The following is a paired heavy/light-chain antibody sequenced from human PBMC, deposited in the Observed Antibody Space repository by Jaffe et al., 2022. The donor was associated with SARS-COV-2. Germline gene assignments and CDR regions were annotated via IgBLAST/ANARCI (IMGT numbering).Heavy chain of an antibody. CDR1: GGSISSRSYY. CDR3: ARALQHCSNTTCYAGNWFDP. V-gene: IGHV4-39*01. Sequence: QLQLQESGPGLVKPSETLSLTCTVSGGSISSRSYYWGWIRQPPGKGLEWIGNIYYSGTTYHNPSLKSRVTISVDTSKNQFSLKLSSVTAADTAVYYCARALQHCSNTTCYAGNWFDPWGQGTLVTVSS. CDR2: IYYSGTT. J-gene: IGHJ5*02. D-gene: IGHD2-2*01.
Light chain of an antibody. CDR1: QSVLYSSNNKNY. J-gene: IGKJ1*01. CDR2: WAS. Sequence: DIVMTQSPDSLAVSLGERATINCKSSQSVLYSSNNKNYLAWYQQKPGQPPKLLIFWASTRESGVPDRFSGSGSGTDFTLTISSLQAEDVAVYYCQQYYRTPQTFGQGTKVEIK. V-gene: IGKV4-1*01. CDR3: QQYYRTPQT.